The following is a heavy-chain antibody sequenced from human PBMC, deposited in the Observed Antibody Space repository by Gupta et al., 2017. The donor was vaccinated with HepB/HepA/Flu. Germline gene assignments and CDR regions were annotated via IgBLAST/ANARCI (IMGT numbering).Heavy chain of an antibody. D-gene: IGHD6-19*01. J-gene: IGHJ4*02. CDR3: AKDGGVYSSGWYGEYYFDY. CDR1: GFTFSNFA. CDR2: ISGSGGST. V-gene: IGHV3-23*01. Sequence: EVQLLESGGGLVQPGGSLRLSCAASGFTFSNFAIRWVRQAPGKGLGWVSAISGSGGSTYYADSVKGRFTISRDNSKNTLFLQMNSLTAEDTAIYYCAKDGGVYSSGWYGEYYFDYWGQGTLVTVSS.